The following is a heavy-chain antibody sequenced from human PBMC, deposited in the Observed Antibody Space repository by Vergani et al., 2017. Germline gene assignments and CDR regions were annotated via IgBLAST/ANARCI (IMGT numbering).Heavy chain of an antibody. D-gene: IGHD6-19*01. J-gene: IGHJ4*02. CDR3: ARSLVAGKGGY. Sequence: EVELLESGGGLAQPGGSLRLSCAASGFTFSSYSMNWVRQAPGKGLEWISYISTTSDTIYYADSVRGRFTISRNNAKNSLYLEMNSLRVEDTAVYFCARSLVAGKGGYWGQGTRVAVSS. V-gene: IGHV3-48*01. CDR1: GFTFSSYS. CDR2: ISTTSDTI.